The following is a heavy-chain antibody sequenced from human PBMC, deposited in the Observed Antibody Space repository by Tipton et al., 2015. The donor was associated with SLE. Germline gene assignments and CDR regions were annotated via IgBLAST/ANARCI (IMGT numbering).Heavy chain of an antibody. CDR2: VCNSGST. Sequence: TLSLTCTVSGASVSSFCWNWIRQSPGKGLEWIGCVCNSGSTNYDPSLKSRGTISVDTSKNHFSLELTSVTAADTAVYYCARDPFGSGYYPHWGQGTLVTVSS. CDR1: GASVSSFC. V-gene: IGHV4-59*08. D-gene: IGHD3-3*01. CDR3: ARDPFGSGYYPH. J-gene: IGHJ4*02.